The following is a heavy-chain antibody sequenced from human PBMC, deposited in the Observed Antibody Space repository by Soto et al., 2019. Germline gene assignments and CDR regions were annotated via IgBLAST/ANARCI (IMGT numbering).Heavy chain of an antibody. CDR1: GYTFTNYA. CDR3: ARASSCFVTDY. V-gene: IGHV1-3*01. CDR2: INAGNGNT. J-gene: IGHJ4*02. D-gene: IGHD6-13*01. Sequence: ASVKVSCKASGYTFTNYAMHWVRQAPGQRLEWMGWINAGNGNTKYSQKFQGSVTITRDTSANIAYMELSSLRSEDTAVYYCARASSCFVTDYCGQGPLATVTS.